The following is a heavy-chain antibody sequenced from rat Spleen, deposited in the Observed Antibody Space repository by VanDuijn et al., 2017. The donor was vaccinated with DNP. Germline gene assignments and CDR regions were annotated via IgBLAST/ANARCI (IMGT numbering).Heavy chain of an antibody. J-gene: IGHJ4*01. Sequence: EVQLVESGGGLVEPRRSLKVSCAASGITFSDYNMAWVRQAPKKGLEWVATIIYDGSRTYYRDSVKGRFTISRDNAKSTLYLQMDSLRSEDTATYYCATHNYYSSPYYAMDAWGQGTSVTVSS. V-gene: IGHV5S10*01. D-gene: IGHD1-2*01. CDR3: ATHNYYSSPYYAMDA. CDR1: GITFSDYN. CDR2: IIYDGSRT.